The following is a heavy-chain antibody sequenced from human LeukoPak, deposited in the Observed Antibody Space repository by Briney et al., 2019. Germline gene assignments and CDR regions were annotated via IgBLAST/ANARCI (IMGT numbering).Heavy chain of an antibody. CDR3: ARVRYQLLWSHRYNWFDP. J-gene: IGHJ5*02. CDR1: GGSFSGYY. D-gene: IGHD2-2*01. CDR2: INHSGST. V-gene: IGHV4-34*01. Sequence: PSETLSLTCAVYGGSFSGYYWSWLRQPPGKGLEWLGEINHSGSTNYNPSLKSRVTISVDTSKNQFSLKLSSVTAADTAVYYCARVRYQLLWSHRYNWFDPWGQGTLVTVSS.